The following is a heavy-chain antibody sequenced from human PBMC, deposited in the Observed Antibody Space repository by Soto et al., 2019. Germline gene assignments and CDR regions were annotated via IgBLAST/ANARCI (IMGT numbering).Heavy chain of an antibody. Sequence: GGSLRLSCAASGFTFSSYAMHWVRQAPGKGLEWVAVISYDGSNKYYADSVKGRFTISRDNSKNTLYLQMNSLRAEDTAVYYCARDPYQYDSSGYWYYFDYWGQGILVTVSS. V-gene: IGHV3-30-3*01. D-gene: IGHD3-22*01. J-gene: IGHJ4*02. CDR2: ISYDGSNK. CDR1: GFTFSSYA. CDR3: ARDPYQYDSSGYWYYFDY.